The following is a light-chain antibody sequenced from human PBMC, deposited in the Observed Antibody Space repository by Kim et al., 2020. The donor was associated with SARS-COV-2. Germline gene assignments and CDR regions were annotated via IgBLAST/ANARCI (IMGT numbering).Light chain of an antibody. CDR3: QVWDSSSDHRGYV. J-gene: IGLJ1*01. Sequence: GKTDRINCGGNNIGSKSVHWYKRKQGQAPVLVVYDDSDRPSGIPERFSGYNSGNTATLTISRVEAGDEADYYCQVWDSSSDHRGYVFGTGTKVTVL. CDR2: DDS. V-gene: IGLV3-21*03. CDR1: NIGSKS.